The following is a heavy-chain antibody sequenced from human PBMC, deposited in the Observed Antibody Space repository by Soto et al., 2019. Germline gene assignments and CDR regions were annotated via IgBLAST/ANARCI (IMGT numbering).Heavy chain of an antibody. J-gene: IGHJ3*02. V-gene: IGHV4-34*01. CDR3: ATGYYYFDAFDI. Sequence: QVQLQQWGAGLLKPSETLSLTCAVYGGSFSGYYWSWIRQPPGKGLEWIGEINHSGSTNYNPSLKSRVTISVDTSKNQFSLKLSSVTAADTAVYYCATGYYYFDAFDIWGQGTMVTVSS. CDR2: INHSGST. CDR1: GGSFSGYY. D-gene: IGHD3-22*01.